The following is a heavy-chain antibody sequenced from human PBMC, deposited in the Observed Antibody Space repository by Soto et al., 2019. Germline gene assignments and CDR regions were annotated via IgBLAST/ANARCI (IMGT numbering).Heavy chain of an antibody. J-gene: IGHJ4*02. CDR2: IYYSGNT. Sequence: QVQLQESGPGLVKPSETLSLTCTVSGASISSDYWSWFRQPPGKGLEWIGYIYYSGNTNYNPSLKSRVTRSVDTSKNQFSLKLSSVTAADTAVYYCAKKGKTVAGYFDYWGQGTLVTVSS. V-gene: IGHV4-59*01. CDR3: AKKGKTVAGYFDY. CDR1: GASISSDY. D-gene: IGHD6-19*01.